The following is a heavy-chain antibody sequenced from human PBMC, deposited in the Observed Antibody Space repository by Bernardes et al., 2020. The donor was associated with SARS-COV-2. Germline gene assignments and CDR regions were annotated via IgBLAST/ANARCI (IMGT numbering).Heavy chain of an antibody. Sequence: APVKVANFSGYTLTEFSMHWVRQAPGKGLEWLGGFDPQHRKTIYAQKFQGRVTMTEDTSTDTAYMELRSLTSEDTAVYYCATDDPAGAVFGVVIYALHIWGQGTMVTVSS. CDR3: ATDDPAGAVFGVVIYALHI. V-gene: IGHV1-24*01. CDR2: FDPQHRKT. J-gene: IGHJ3*02. D-gene: IGHD3-3*01. CDR1: GYTLTEFS.